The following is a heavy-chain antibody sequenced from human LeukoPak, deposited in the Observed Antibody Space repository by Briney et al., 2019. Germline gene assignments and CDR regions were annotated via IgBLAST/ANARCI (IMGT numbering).Heavy chain of an antibody. CDR3: ARGTTRNYGDFDY. V-gene: IGHV1-8*01. CDR1: GYTFINYD. Sequence: ASVKVSCKASGYTFINYDINWVRRASGQGLEWLGWMNPDNGNRGYAQIFQGRVTMTRDTSISTAYLELSSLRSEDTAVYYCARGTTRNYGDFDYWGQGTLVTVSS. J-gene: IGHJ4*02. D-gene: IGHD1-26*01. CDR2: MNPDNGNR.